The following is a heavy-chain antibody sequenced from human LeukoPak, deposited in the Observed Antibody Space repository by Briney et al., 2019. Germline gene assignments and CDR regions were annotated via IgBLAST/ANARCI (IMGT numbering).Heavy chain of an antibody. V-gene: IGHV3-23*01. J-gene: IGHJ3*02. CDR1: GLTFSNYA. Sequence: PGGSLRLSCAASGLTFSNYAMSWVRQAPGKGLEWVSGISDSGGSTYYADSVKGRFTISRDNSKNTLYLQMNSLRADDTAVYYCAKDMHYDFWSGPGGAFDIWGQGTMVTVSS. D-gene: IGHD3-3*01. CDR2: ISDSGGST. CDR3: AKDMHYDFWSGPGGAFDI.